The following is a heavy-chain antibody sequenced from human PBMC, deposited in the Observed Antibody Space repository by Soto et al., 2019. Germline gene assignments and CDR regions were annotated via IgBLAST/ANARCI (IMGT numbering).Heavy chain of an antibody. V-gene: IGHV4-4*07. CDR2: FYTSGST. CDR1: GGSISSYY. D-gene: IGHD6-19*01. J-gene: IGHJ5*02. CDR3: ASELLFGWYEDAKGHWFDP. Sequence: SETLSLTCTVSGGSISSYYWSWIRQPAGKGLEWIGRFYTSGSTNYNPSLKSRVTMSVDTSKNQFSLNLSSVTAAATAVYSCASELLFGWYEDAKGHWFDPSGQGTLVTVSS.